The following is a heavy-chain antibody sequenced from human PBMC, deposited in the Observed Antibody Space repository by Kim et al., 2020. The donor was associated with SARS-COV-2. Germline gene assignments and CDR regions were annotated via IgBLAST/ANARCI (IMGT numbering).Heavy chain of an antibody. D-gene: IGHD2-8*01. CDR1: GGSFSGYY. CDR2: INHSGST. V-gene: IGHV4-34*01. Sequence: SETLSLTCAVYGGSFSGYYWSWIRQPPGKGLEWIGEINHSGSTNYNPSLKSRVTISVDTSKNQFSLKLSSVTAADTAVYYCARGPYTYCTNGVCPRQPYFDYWGQGTLVTVSS. J-gene: IGHJ4*02. CDR3: ARGPYTYCTNGVCPRQPYFDY.